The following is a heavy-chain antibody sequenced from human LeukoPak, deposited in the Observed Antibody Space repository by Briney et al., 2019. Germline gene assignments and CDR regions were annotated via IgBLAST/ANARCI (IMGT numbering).Heavy chain of an antibody. J-gene: IGHJ4*02. CDR2: IYYSGST. Sequence: SETPSLTCTVSGGSISSSSYYWGWIRQPPGKGLEWIGSIYYSGSTYYNPSLKSRVTISVDTSKNQFSLKLSSVTAADTAVYYCAREETPRNYFDYWGQGTLVTVSS. D-gene: IGHD1-14*01. CDR3: AREETPRNYFDY. CDR1: GGSISSSSYY. V-gene: IGHV4-39*07.